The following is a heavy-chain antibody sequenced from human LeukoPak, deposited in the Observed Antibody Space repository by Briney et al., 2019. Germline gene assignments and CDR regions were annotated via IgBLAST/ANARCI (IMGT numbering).Heavy chain of an antibody. CDR1: GFTFSTYG. D-gene: IGHD6-13*01. J-gene: IGHJ4*02. CDR2: ITDSGSNT. V-gene: IGHV3-23*01. Sequence: GGSLRLSCVASGFTFSTYGMSWVRQAPGKGLEWVSAITDSGSNTEYADSVKSRFTISRDNSKNTLYLQMNSLRAEDTAVYYCAKSGSIWYYFDSWGQGTLVTVSS. CDR3: AKSGSIWYYFDS.